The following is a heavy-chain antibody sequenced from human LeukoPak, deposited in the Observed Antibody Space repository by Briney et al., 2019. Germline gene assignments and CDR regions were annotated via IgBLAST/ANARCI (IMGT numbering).Heavy chain of an antibody. V-gene: IGHV1-2*02. Sequence: GASVKVSCKASGYTFTGYYMHWVRQAPGQGLEWMGWINPNSGGTNYAQKFQGRVTMTRDTSISTAYMELSRLRSDDTAVYYCARANDYYDSSGPGHWGQGTLVTVSS. D-gene: IGHD3-22*01. CDR1: GYTFTGYY. CDR2: INPNSGGT. J-gene: IGHJ1*01. CDR3: ARANDYYDSSGPGH.